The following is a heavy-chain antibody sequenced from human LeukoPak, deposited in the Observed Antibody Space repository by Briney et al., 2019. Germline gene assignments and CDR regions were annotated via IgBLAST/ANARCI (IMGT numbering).Heavy chain of an antibody. D-gene: IGHD2-2*01. J-gene: IGHJ4*02. CDR1: ARSLIGHY. Sequence: ETLSLTCTVGARSLIGHYGGCVRHPPGKGLELVGHIYYSGTTFYNPSLNSRVTITLDTCTNQFSFRIMSPLAAGPGVSFLARFSWGCSTASCYLTNWGQGALVTVSS. V-gene: IGHV4-59*11. CDR3: ARFSWGCSTASCYLTN. CDR2: IYYSGTT.